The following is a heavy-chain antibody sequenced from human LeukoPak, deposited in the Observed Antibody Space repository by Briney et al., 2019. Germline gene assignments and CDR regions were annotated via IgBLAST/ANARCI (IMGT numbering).Heavy chain of an antibody. D-gene: IGHD3-10*01. CDR1: GFSLSTSGVG. CDR3: PQRLPNYFVSGIYRWFDP. Sequence: SGPTLVNPTQTLTLTCTFSGFSLSTSGVGVGWIRQPPGKALEWLALIYWDDDKRYSPSLKSRLTITKDTSKNRVVLKMTNMDPWNTPTFYWPQRLPNYFVSGIYRWFDPWGRG. V-gene: IGHV2-5*02. CDR2: IYWDDDK. J-gene: IGHJ5*02.